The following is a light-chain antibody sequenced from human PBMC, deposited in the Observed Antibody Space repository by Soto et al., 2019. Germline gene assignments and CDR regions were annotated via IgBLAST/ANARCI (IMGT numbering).Light chain of an antibody. J-gene: IGKJ4*01. CDR3: KQYAASPPRLI. V-gene: IGKV3-20*01. CDR1: QSVNSAY. CDR2: GAS. Sequence: EIVLTQSPGTLSLSPGERATLSCRASQSVNSAYLAWYQQKPGQAPRLLIYGASNRAAGIPDRVSGSGSETDFTLTISRLEPEDFAVHYCKQYAASPPRLIFDGGPKVEIK.